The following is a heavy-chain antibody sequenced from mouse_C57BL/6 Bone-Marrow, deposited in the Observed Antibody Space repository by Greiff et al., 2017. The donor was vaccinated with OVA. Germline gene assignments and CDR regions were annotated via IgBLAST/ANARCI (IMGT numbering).Heavy chain of an antibody. Sequence: VQLQQPGAELVKPGASVKLSCKASGYTFTSYWMHWVKQRPGQGLEWIGMIHPNSGSTNYNEKFKSKATLTVDKSSSTAYMQLRRLTAEDSAVYYCAREITGTGYFDVWGTGTTVTVSS. CDR1: GYTFTSYW. CDR2: IHPNSGST. J-gene: IGHJ1*03. V-gene: IGHV1-64*01. D-gene: IGHD4-1*01. CDR3: AREITGTGYFDV.